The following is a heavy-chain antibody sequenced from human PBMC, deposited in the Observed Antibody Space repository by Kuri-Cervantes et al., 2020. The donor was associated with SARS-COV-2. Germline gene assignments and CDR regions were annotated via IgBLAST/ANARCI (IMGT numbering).Heavy chain of an antibody. V-gene: IGHV4-39*01. D-gene: IGHD3-10*01. J-gene: IGHJ6*03. CDR2: IYYSGST. CDR1: GGSISSSSYY. CDR3: ARPYYSDYYYYMDV. Sequence: SETLSLTCTVSGGSISSSSYYWGWIRQPPGKGLEWIGSIYYSGSTYYNPSLKSGCTISVDTSKNQFSLKLISVTAADTAVYYCARPYYSDYYYYMDVWGKGTTVTVSS.